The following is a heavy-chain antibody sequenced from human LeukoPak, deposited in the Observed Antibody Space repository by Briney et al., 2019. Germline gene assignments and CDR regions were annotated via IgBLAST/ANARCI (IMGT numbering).Heavy chain of an antibody. CDR1: GFTFSSYW. D-gene: IGHD1-26*01. Sequence: GGSLRLSCAASGFTFSSYWMHWVRQAPGKGLVWVSRINSDGSSTSYADSVKGRFTISRDNAKNTLYLQMNSLRAEDTAVYYCAREYSGRIYFDYWGQGTLVTVSS. V-gene: IGHV3-74*01. CDR2: INSDGSST. J-gene: IGHJ4*02. CDR3: AREYSGRIYFDY.